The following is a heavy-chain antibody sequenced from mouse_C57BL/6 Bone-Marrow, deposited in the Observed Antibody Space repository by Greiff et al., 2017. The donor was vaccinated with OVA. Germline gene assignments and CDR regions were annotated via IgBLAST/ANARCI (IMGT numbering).Heavy chain of an antibody. V-gene: IGHV1-82*01. CDR2: IYPGDGDT. Sequence: QVKLQQSGPELVKPGASVKISCKASGYAFSSSGMNWVKQRPGKGLEWIGRIYPGDGDTNYNGKFKGQVTLPADKYTSKPYLQLSSLPSEYSTVYFCSRCISSFSFDVWGTGTTVTVSS. J-gene: IGHJ1*03. CDR1: GYAFSSSG. D-gene: IGHD1-3*01. CDR3: SRCISSFSFDV.